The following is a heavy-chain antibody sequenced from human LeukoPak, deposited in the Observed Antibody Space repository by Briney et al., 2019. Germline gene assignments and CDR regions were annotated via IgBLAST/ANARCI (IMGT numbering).Heavy chain of an antibody. CDR3: AREYSGYPSYWYFDL. V-gene: IGHV1-18*01. D-gene: IGHD5-12*01. CDR2: INPNSGGT. J-gene: IGHJ2*01. CDR1: GYTFTSYG. Sequence: GASVKVSCKASGYTFTSYGISWVRQAPGQGLEWMGWINPNSGGTNYAQKFQGRVTLTRDTSANTAYMELSSLRSEDTAVYYCAREYSGYPSYWYFDLWGRGTLVTVSS.